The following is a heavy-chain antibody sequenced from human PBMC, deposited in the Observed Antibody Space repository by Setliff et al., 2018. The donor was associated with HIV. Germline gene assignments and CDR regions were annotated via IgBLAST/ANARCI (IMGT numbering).Heavy chain of an antibody. V-gene: IGHV3-21*01. CDR2: ISSSSSYI. CDR1: GFTFSSYS. D-gene: IGHD2-15*01. CDR3: AREQYHFVVDYYYYYGMDV. J-gene: IGHJ6*02. Sequence: GGSLRLSCAASGFTFSSYSMNWVRRAPGKGLEWVSSISSSSSYIYYADSVKGRFTISRDNAKNSLYLQMNSLRAEDTAVYYCAREQYHFVVDYYYYYGMDVWGQGNTVTVSS.